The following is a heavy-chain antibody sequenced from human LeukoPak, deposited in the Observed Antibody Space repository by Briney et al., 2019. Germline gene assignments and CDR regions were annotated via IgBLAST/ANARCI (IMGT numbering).Heavy chain of an antibody. CDR2: IYYSGTT. D-gene: IGHD6-13*01. Sequence: SETLSLTCTVSGDSISSSTYYWAWIRQPPGKGLEWIGYIYYSGTTNYNPSLKSRVTILVDTSKNQFSLNLSSVTAADTAVYYCARRGIAAAGYDYWGQGTLVTVSS. CDR1: GDSISSSTYY. J-gene: IGHJ4*02. V-gene: IGHV4-61*05. CDR3: ARRGIAAAGYDY.